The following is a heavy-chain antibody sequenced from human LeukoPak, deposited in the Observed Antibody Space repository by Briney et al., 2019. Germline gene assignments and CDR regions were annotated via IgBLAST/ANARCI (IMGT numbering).Heavy chain of an antibody. D-gene: IGHD6-19*01. Sequence: PGGSLRLSCAASGFTFSSYSMNWVRQAPGKGLEWASSISSSSSYIYYADSVKGRFTISRDNAKNSLYLQMNSLRAEDTAVYYCARDPRGSGWYDYYYYYMDVWGKGTTVTVSS. CDR3: ARDPRGSGWYDYYYYYMDV. CDR2: ISSSSSYI. CDR1: GFTFSSYS. J-gene: IGHJ6*03. V-gene: IGHV3-21*01.